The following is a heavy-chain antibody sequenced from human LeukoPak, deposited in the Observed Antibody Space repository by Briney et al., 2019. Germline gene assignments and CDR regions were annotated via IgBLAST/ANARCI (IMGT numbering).Heavy chain of an antibody. J-gene: IGHJ3*02. D-gene: IGHD3-22*01. CDR2: IYTSGST. CDR1: GGSISSYY. V-gene: IGHV4-4*07. Sequence: SETLSLTCTVSGGSISSYYWSWIRQPAGKGLEWIGRIYTSGSTNYNPSLKSRVTMSVDTSKNQFSLKLSSVTAADTAVYYCARRSHYYDSSGYAVGAFDIWGQGTVVTVSS. CDR3: ARRSHYYDSSGYAVGAFDI.